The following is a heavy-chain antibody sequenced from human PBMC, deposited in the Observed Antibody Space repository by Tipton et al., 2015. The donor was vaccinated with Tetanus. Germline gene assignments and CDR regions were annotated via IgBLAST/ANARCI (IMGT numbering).Heavy chain of an antibody. CDR1: GFTLSRYT. CDR3: AKDYVFRAGFPVRGVRMDV. D-gene: IGHD3-10*01. Sequence: SLRLSCAASGFTLSRYTLNWVRQAPGKELEWVSSISSSSRYIYYADSVKGRFTISRDNAKNSLYLQMISLRAEDTAVYSCAKDYVFRAGFPVRGVRMDVWGQGTTVIVSS. V-gene: IGHV3-21*01. J-gene: IGHJ6*02. CDR2: ISSSSRYI.